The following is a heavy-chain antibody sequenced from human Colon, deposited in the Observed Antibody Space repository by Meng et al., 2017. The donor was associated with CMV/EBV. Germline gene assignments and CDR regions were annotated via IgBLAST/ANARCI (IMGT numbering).Heavy chain of an antibody. CDR3: LKLPPGY. V-gene: IGHV3-15*05. D-gene: IGHD1-1*01. CDR2: IKHKADGGTT. CDR1: GFNFNNAW. Sequence: VERVESGGGLVKPGGSLRLSCVASGFNFNNAWMNWVRQAPGKGLEWVGRIKHKADGGTTDYAAPVKGRFTISGDNAKNTVYLQMNSLRDEDTAVYYCLKLPPGYWGQGTLVTVSS. J-gene: IGHJ4*02.